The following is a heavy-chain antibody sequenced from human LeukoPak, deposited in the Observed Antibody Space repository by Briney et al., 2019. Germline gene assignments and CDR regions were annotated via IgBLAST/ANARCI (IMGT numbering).Heavy chain of an antibody. V-gene: IGHV4-59*08. CDR2: IYYSGST. CDR3: ARHTPDGWLPFDY. J-gene: IGHJ4*02. CDR1: GGSISSYY. Sequence: TSETLSLTCTVSGGSISSYYWSWIRQPPGKGLEWIGYIYYSGSTNYNPSLKSRVTISVDTSKNQFSLKLTSVTAADTAVYYCARHTPDGWLPFDYWGQGTLVTVPS. D-gene: IGHD3-22*01.